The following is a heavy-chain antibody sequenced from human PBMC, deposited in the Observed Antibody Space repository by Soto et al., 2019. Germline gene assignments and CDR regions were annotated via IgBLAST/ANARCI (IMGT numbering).Heavy chain of an antibody. CDR2: ISSSGGST. CDR1: GVTFISYA. J-gene: IGHJ4*02. V-gene: IGHV3-23*01. CDR3: AKAMRLEWDLFY. D-gene: IGHD1-26*01. Sequence: GGSLRLSCAASGVTFISYAMTWVRQAPGKGLEWVSVISSSGGSTYYADSVKGRFTISRDNSKNTLYLQMNSLRAEDTAVYYCAKAMRLEWDLFYWGQGTLVTVSS.